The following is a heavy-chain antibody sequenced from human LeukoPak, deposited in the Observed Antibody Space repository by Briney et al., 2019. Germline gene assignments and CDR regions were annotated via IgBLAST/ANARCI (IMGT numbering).Heavy chain of an antibody. CDR3: ARGDSYDSSGYYYVGDY. CDR1: GGTFSSYA. D-gene: IGHD3-22*01. V-gene: IGHV1-69*06. J-gene: IGHJ4*02. CDR2: IIPIFGTA. Sequence: SVKVSCKASGGTFSSYAIRWVRQAPGQGLEWMGGIIPIFGTANYAQEFQGRVTITADKSTSTAYMELSSLSSEDTAGYYCARGDSYDSSGYYYVGDYWGQGTLVTVSS.